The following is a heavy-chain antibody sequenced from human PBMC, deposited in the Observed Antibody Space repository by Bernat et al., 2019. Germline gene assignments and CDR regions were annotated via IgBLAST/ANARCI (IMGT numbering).Heavy chain of an antibody. CDR1: GGSISSYY. CDR3: ARQYDSSGYDSYSFDH. J-gene: IGHJ4*02. CDR2: IYSSGST. Sequence: QVQLQESGPGLVKPSETLSLTCTVSGGSISSYYWSWIRQPPGKGLEWIGYIYSSGSTNYNPSFRSRVTISVDTSKNQFSLKLSPVTAADTAVYYCARQYDSSGYDSYSFDHWGQGTLVTVSS. D-gene: IGHD3-22*01. V-gene: IGHV4-59*08.